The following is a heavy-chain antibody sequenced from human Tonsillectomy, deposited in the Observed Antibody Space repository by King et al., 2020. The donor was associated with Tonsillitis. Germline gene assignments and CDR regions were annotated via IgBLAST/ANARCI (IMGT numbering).Heavy chain of an antibody. J-gene: IGHJ4*02. D-gene: IGHD6-13*01. CDR3: ARQARLSSRWERFDN. V-gene: IGHV5-51*01. CDR1: GYNFMRYW. CDR2: IYPVDSDT. Sequence: QLVQSGTEVKKPGESLKLSCQGSGYNFMRYWIGWVRQMPGKGLEWMGVIYPVDSDTKYSPSLQGQVTIPVDKSIRTAYLQWNSLKTSDTAMYFCARQARLSSRWERFDNWGQGTLVTVSS.